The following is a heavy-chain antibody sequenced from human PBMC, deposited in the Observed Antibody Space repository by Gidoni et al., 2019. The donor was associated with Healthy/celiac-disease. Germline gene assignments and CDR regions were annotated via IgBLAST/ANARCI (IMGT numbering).Heavy chain of an antibody. V-gene: IGHV2-70*01. D-gene: IGHD3-10*01. CDR1: GFSLSTSGMC. CDR3: ARIPTPITMVRGVTDYYYYGMDV. CDR2: IDWDDDK. J-gene: IGHJ6*02. Sequence: QVTLRESVPALVKPTQTLTLTCTFSGFSLSTSGMCVSWIRQPPGKALEWLALIDWDDDKYYSTSLKTRLTISKDTSKNQVVLTMTNMDTVDTATYYCARIPTPITMVRGVTDYYYYGMDVWGQGTTVTVSS.